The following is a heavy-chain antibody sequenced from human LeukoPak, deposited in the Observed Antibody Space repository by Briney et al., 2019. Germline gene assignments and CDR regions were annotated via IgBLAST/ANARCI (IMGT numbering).Heavy chain of an antibody. D-gene: IGHD4-23*01. V-gene: IGHV3-11*01. Sequence: GGSLRLSCAASGFTFSDYYMSWIRQAPGKGLEWVSYISNSGSTIYYADSVKGRFTISRDNAKNSLYLQMNSLRAEDTAVYYCARVMTTVVTPVDYWGQGTLVTVSS. CDR1: GFTFSDYY. CDR3: ARVMTTVVTPVDY. CDR2: ISNSGSTI. J-gene: IGHJ4*02.